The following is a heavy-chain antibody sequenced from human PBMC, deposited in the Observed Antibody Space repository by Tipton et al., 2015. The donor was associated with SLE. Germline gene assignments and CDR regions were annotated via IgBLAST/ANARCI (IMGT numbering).Heavy chain of an antibody. D-gene: IGHD5-18*01. Sequence: TLSLTCTVSGGSISSYYWSWIRQPPGKGLEWIGYIYYSGSTNYNPSLKSRVTISVDTSKNQFSLKLSSVTAADTAVYYCARSYAGYSYGYGAFNIWGQGTMVTVSS. CDR1: GGSISSYY. CDR3: ARSYAGYSYGYGAFNI. J-gene: IGHJ3*02. CDR2: IYYSGST. V-gene: IGHV4-59*12.